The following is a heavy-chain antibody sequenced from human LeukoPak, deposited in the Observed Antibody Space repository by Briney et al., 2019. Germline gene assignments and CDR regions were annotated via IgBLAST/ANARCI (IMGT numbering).Heavy chain of an antibody. CDR1: GGSISSGDYY. J-gene: IGHJ4*02. CDR2: INHSGST. CDR3: ARGDYYDSSGYSRFLDY. D-gene: IGHD3-22*01. Sequence: SQTLSLTCTVSGGSISSGDYYWSWIRQPPGKGLEWIGEINHSGSTNYNPSLKSRVTISVDTSKNQFSLKLSSVTAADTAVYYCARGDYYDSSGYSRFLDYWGQGTLVTVSS. V-gene: IGHV4-30-4*08.